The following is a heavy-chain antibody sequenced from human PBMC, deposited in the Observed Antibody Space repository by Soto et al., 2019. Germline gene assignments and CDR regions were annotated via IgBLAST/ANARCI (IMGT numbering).Heavy chain of an antibody. J-gene: IGHJ6*02. CDR3: ARDGYSYGLIRGHYYYYGMDV. CDR1: GGSISSYY. CDR2: IYYSGST. V-gene: IGHV4-59*01. Sequence: SETLSLTCTVSGGSISSYYWSWIRQPPGKGLEWIGYIYYSGSTNYNPSLKSRVTISVDTSKNQFSLKLSSVAAADTAVYYCARDGYSYGLIRGHYYYYGMDVWGQGTTVTVSS. D-gene: IGHD5-18*01.